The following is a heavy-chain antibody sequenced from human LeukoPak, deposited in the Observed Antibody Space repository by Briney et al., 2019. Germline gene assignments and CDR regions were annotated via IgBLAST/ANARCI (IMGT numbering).Heavy chain of an antibody. Sequence: SVKVSCKASGGTFNTYGFTWVRQAPGQGLEWMGGIITNFGTPNYAQKFQGRVTITADGSTNTVYMELTSLRSEDTAVYYCARDHLGYSSSFDYWGQGTLVTVSS. D-gene: IGHD6-19*01. CDR2: IITNFGTP. CDR1: GGTFNTYG. V-gene: IGHV1-69*13. CDR3: ARDHLGYSSSFDY. J-gene: IGHJ4*02.